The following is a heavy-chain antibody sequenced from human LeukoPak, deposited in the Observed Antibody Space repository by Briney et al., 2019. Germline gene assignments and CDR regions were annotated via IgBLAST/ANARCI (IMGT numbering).Heavy chain of an antibody. CDR1: GFTFDDDA. J-gene: IGHJ1*01. Sequence: PGGSLRLSCAASGFTFDDDAMPSVRQAPGRGLETDSGIRWKSGSIGYADSVNGRFTISRDNAKNSLYLQMNSLRAEDTALYYCAKDLKDLWSDMMGFQHWGQGTLVTVSS. V-gene: IGHV3-9*01. CDR3: AKDLKDLWSDMMGFQH. D-gene: IGHD3-3*01. CDR2: IRWKSGSI.